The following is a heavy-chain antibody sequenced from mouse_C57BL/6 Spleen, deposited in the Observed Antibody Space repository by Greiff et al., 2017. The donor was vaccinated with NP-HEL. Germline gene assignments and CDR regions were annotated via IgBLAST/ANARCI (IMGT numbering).Heavy chain of an antibody. D-gene: IGHD1-1*01. CDR2: INPNNGGT. CDR3: TTYYGSSYRYAMGY. V-gene: IGHV1-22*01. Sequence: EVQLQQSGPELVKPGASVKMSCKASGYTFTDYHMHWVKQSHGKSLEWIGYINPNNGGTSYNQKFKGKATLTVNKSSSTAYMELRSLTSEDYAVYYCTTYYGSSYRYAMGYWGQGTSVTVST. CDR1: GYTFTDYH. J-gene: IGHJ4*01.